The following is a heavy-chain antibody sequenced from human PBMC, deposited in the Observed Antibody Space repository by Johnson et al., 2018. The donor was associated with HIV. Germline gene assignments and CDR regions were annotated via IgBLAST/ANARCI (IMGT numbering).Heavy chain of an antibody. CDR3: ARPIAAHGVVDAFDI. D-gene: IGHD6-13*01. J-gene: IGHJ3*02. V-gene: IGHV3-7*05. CDR1: GFTFSSYW. CDR2: IKQDGSEK. Sequence: VQLVESGGGLVQPGWSLRLSCAASGFTFSSYWMSWVRQAPGKGLEWVANIKQDGSEKYYVDSVKGRFTISRDNAKNSLYLQMNSLRAEDTAVYYCARPIAAHGVVDAFDIWGQGTMVTVSS.